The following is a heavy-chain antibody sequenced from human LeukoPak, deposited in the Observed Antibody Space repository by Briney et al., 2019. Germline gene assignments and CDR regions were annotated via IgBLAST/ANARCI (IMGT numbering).Heavy chain of an antibody. D-gene: IGHD5-18*01. CDR1: GYTFTGYY. CDR3: ARAGGVAMVTIPFDY. Sequence: GASVKVSCKASGYTFTGYYMHWVRQAPGQGLEWMGWINPNSGGTNYAQKFQGRVTMTRDTSISTAYMELSRLRSDDTAMYYCARAGGVAMVTIPFDYWGQGTLVTVSS. J-gene: IGHJ4*02. V-gene: IGHV1-2*02. CDR2: INPNSGGT.